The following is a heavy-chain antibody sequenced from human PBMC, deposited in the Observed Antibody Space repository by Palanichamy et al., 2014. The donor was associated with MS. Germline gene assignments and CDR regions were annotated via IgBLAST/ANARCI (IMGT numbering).Heavy chain of an antibody. V-gene: IGHV3-33*01. D-gene: IGHD5-18*01. Sequence: QVQLVESGGGVVQPGRSLRLSCVASGFTFTSSGMHWVRQTPGKGLEWVAVIWYDGTNKYYADSVKGRFTISGDNSKNTVHLQMNSLRVEDTAVYYCARGYSRTEYYFDYWGQGTLVIVSS. CDR2: IWYDGTNK. J-gene: IGHJ4*02. CDR3: ARGYSRTEYYFDY. CDR1: GFTFTSSG.